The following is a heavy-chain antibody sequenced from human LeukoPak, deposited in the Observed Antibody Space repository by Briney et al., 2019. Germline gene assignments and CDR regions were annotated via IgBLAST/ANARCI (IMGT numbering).Heavy chain of an antibody. CDR2: ISSSSSYI. CDR1: GFTFSSYS. Sequence: PGGSLRLSCAASGFTFSSYSMNWVRQAPGEGLEWVSSISSSSSYIYYADSVKGRFTISRDNAKNPLYLQMNSLRAEDTAVYYCASLSLGESDNWFDPWGQGTLVTVSS. V-gene: IGHV3-21*01. CDR3: ASLSLGESDNWFDP. D-gene: IGHD3-16*01. J-gene: IGHJ5*02.